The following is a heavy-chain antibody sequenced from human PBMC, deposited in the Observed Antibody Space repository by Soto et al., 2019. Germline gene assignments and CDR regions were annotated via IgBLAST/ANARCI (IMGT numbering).Heavy chain of an antibody. J-gene: IGHJ5*02. V-gene: IGHV5-51*03. CDR2: IYPGDSDT. Sequence: EVQMVQSGAEVKKPGESLKISCKVSGYSFTTYWIGWVRQMPGKGLEWMGIIYPGDSDTRYSPSFQGQVTISADKSISAAYQQWSRLEASEAAVSYCARAGGGYGRCTSCYLFDPWGQGTLVTVSS. D-gene: IGHD2-2*01. CDR1: GYSFTTYW. CDR3: ARAGGGYGRCTSCYLFDP.